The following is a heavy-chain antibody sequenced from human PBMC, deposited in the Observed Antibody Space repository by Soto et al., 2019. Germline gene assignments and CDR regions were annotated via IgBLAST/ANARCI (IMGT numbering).Heavy chain of an antibody. CDR3: AKDANYYDSSGYLDY. V-gene: IGHV3-23*01. J-gene: IGHJ4*02. CDR2: ISGSGGST. D-gene: IGHD3-22*01. CDR1: GLTFSSYA. Sequence: GGSLRLSCTASGLTFSSYAMSWVRQAPGKGLEWVSAISGSGGSTYYADSVKGRFTISRDNSKNTLYLQMNSLRAEDTAVYYCAKDANYYDSSGYLDYWGQGTLVTVSS.